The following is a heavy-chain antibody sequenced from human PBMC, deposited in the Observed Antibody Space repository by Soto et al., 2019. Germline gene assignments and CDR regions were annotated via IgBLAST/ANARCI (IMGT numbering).Heavy chain of an antibody. CDR3: TIEGAYPGPDFDY. CDR2: TKNKANSYTT. Sequence: GGSLRLSCAASGFTFSDRYMDWVRQAPGKGLEWVGRTKNKANSYTTEYAASVKGRFTISRDDSRNSVYLQMNSLKTDDRAVYYCTIEGAYPGPDFDYWGQGTLVTVSS. J-gene: IGHJ4*02. V-gene: IGHV3-72*01. CDR1: GFTFSDRY.